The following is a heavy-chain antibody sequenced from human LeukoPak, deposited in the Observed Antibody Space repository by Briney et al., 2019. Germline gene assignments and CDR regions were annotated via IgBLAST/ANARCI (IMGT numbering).Heavy chain of an antibody. CDR1: GDSITSDY. Sequence: SDTLSLTCNVSGDSITSDYWSWIRQPPGKGLEWIGYIYNSESTNYNPSLKSRVTISVDTSKNQFSLKLRSVTAADTAVYYCARSTVVRTLLGYWGQGTLVTVSS. D-gene: IGHD4-23*01. CDR3: ARSTVVRTLLGY. V-gene: IGHV4-59*01. CDR2: IYNSEST. J-gene: IGHJ4*02.